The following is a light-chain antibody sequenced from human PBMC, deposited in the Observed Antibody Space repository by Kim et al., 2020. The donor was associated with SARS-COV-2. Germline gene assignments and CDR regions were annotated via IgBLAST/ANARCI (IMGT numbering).Light chain of an antibody. J-gene: IGKJ3*01. CDR2: DAS. CDR3: QQYDNLPVT. Sequence: DIRLTQSPSSLSASVGHRVTITCQASQDISTYLSWYQQKPGKAPKLLISDASNRVFGAPVRFSGSGSGTDFSLTISGLQPEDLATYYCQQYDNLPVTFGPGTKVDIK. CDR1: QDISTY. V-gene: IGKV1-33*01.